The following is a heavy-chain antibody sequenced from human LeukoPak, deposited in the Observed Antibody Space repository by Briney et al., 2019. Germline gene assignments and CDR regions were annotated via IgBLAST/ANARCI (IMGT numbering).Heavy chain of an antibody. CDR1: GFTFRNYV. CDR2: TSSDLNVK. Sequence: GGSLRLSCAASGFTFRNYVIHWVRQAPGKGLEWVAVTSSDLNVKLYADSVKGRFTISRDNSSSTLYLQMNSLRPEDTAIYYCAREGYYGSGSPPSLYFDYWGQGTLVTVSS. CDR3: AREGYYGSGSPPSLYFDY. D-gene: IGHD3-10*01. J-gene: IGHJ4*02. V-gene: IGHV3-30-3*01.